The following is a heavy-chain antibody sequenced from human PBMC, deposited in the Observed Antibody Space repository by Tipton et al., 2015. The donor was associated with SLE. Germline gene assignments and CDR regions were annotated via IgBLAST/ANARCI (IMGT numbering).Heavy chain of an antibody. D-gene: IGHD3-16*02. J-gene: IGHJ6*02. CDR2: IYSGGST. Sequence: GSLRLSCAASGFTVSSNYMSWVRQAPGKGLEWVSVIYSGGSTYYADSVKGRFTISRDNSKNTLYLQMNSLRAEDTAVYYCARLLAFDDYVWGSYRYYYYGMDVWGQGTTVTVSS. V-gene: IGHV3-53*01. CDR3: ARLLAFDDYVWGSYRYYYYGMDV. CDR1: GFTVSSNY.